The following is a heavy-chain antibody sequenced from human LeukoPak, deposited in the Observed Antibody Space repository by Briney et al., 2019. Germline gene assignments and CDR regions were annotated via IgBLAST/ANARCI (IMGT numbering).Heavy chain of an antibody. CDR3: AGYSVTRLY. CDR1: GFPFSSHG. Sequence: GGSLRLSCAASGFPFSSHGMSWVRQAPGKGLEWVSGINWNGGSTGYADSVKSRFTISRDNAKNSLYLQMNSLRAEDTALYYCAGYSVTRLYWGQGTLVTVSS. V-gene: IGHV3-20*04. D-gene: IGHD2-15*01. CDR2: INWNGGST. J-gene: IGHJ4*02.